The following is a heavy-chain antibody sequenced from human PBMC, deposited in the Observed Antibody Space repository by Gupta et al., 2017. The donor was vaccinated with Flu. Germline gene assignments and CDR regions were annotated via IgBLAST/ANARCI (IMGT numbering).Heavy chain of an antibody. CDR2: ISYDGSNK. CDR1: GFTFSSYG. J-gene: IGHJ4*02. Sequence: QVQLVESGGGVVQPGRSLRLSCAASGFTFSSYGMHWVRQAPGKGLEWVAVISYDGSNKYYADSVKGRFTISRDNSKNTLYLQMNSLRAEDTAVYYCAKDKEQWLVLHYFDYWGQGTLVTVSS. CDR3: AKDKEQWLVLHYFDY. D-gene: IGHD6-19*01. V-gene: IGHV3-30*18.